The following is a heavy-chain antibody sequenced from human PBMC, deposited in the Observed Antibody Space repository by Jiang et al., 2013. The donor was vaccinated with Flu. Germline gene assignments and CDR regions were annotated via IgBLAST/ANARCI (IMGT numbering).Heavy chain of an antibody. D-gene: IGHD5-18*01. V-gene: IGHV1-69*01. CDR3: ARASGYSYGFPFDY. Sequence: LEWSGEGSLPIVWYSNYAQKFQGRVTITADESTSTAYMELSSLRSEDTAVYYCARASGYSYGFPFDYWGQGTLVTVSS. CDR2: SLPIVWYS. J-gene: IGHJ4*02.